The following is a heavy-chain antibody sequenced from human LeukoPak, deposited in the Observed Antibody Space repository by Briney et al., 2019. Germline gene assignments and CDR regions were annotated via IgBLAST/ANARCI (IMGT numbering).Heavy chain of an antibody. Sequence: SETLSLTCAVYGGSSSGYYWSWIRQPPGKGLEWIGEINHSGSTNYNPSLKSRVTISVDTSKNQFSLKLSSVTAADTAVYYCARGLRYSSGRDYYYYMDVWGKGTTVTVSS. CDR3: ARGLRYSSGRDYYYYMDV. CDR1: GGSSSGYY. CDR2: INHSGST. J-gene: IGHJ6*03. V-gene: IGHV4-34*01. D-gene: IGHD6-25*01.